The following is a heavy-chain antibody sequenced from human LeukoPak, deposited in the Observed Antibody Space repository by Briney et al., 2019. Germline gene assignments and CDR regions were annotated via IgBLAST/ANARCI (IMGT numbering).Heavy chain of an antibody. CDR2: INHNGNVN. D-gene: IGHD3-16*01. Sequence: TGGSLRLSCAASGFTFTSYRMHWVRQAPGKGLEWVASINHNGNVNYYVDSVKGRFTISRDNAKNSLYLQMSNLRAEDTAVYFCARGGGLDVWGQGATVTVSS. CDR3: ARGGGLDV. J-gene: IGHJ6*02. CDR1: GFTFTSYR. V-gene: IGHV3-7*03.